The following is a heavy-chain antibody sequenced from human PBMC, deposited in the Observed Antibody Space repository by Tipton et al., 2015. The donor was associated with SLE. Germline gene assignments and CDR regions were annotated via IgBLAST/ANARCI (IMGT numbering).Heavy chain of an antibody. V-gene: IGHV4-39*02. Sequence: TLSLTCTVSGASVSSSSYYWGWVRQPPGKGLEWIGSRYYSGSTYYNPSLKSRLTISVDTSKNQFSLKLNSVTAADTAAYYCARGATTLTPGFDYWGQGTLVTVSS. CDR3: ARGATTLTPGFDY. J-gene: IGHJ4*02. CDR2: RYYSGST. D-gene: IGHD4-11*01. CDR1: GASVSSSSYY.